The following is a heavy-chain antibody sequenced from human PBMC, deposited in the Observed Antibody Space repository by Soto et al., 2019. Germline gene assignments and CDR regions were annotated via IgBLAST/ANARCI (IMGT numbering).Heavy chain of an antibody. J-gene: IGHJ5*02. CDR2: IIPIFGTA. D-gene: IGHD2-2*01. CDR3: ARSNIVVVPAAPYNWFDP. Sequence: QVQLVQSGAEVKKPGSSVKVSCKASGGTFSSYAISWVRQAPGQGLEWMGGIIPIFGTANYAQKFQGRVTITADESTSTAYMELSSLRSEDTAVYYCARSNIVVVPAAPYNWFDPWGRGTLVTVSS. V-gene: IGHV1-69*01. CDR1: GGTFSSYA.